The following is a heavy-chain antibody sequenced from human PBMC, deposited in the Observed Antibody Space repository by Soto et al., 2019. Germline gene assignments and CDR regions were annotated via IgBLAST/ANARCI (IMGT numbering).Heavy chain of an antibody. CDR1: GYTFTSYD. CDR2: MNLNSGNT. J-gene: IGHJ6*03. D-gene: IGHD6-13*01. CDR3: ARGPGSWYYYYMDV. V-gene: IGHV1-8*01. Sequence: ASVKVSCKASGYTFTSYDINWVRQATGQGLEWMGWMNLNSGNTGYAQKFQGRVTMTRNTSISTAYMELSSLRSEDTAVYYCARGPGSWYYYYMDVWGKGTTVTVSS.